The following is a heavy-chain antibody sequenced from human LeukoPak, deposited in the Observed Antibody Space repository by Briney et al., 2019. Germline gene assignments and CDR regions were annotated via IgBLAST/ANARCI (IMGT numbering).Heavy chain of an antibody. CDR2: IYYCGST. V-gene: IGHV4-59*01. CDR1: GGSIRSYY. Sequence: SETLSLTCSVSGGSIRSYYWSWIRQPPGKGLDGVGYIYYCGSTNYNPSLKNRVTISVDTSKNQFSPQLSSVTAADTAVYYCARDPGYSYGHGWWFDPWGQGTLVTVSS. CDR3: ARDPGYSYGHGWWFDP. J-gene: IGHJ5*02. D-gene: IGHD5-18*01.